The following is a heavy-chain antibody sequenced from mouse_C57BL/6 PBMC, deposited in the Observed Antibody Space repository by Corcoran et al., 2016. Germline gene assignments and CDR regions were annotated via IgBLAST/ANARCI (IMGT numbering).Heavy chain of an antibody. CDR1: GYSITSGYY. CDR3: AREGEAARGYFDY. V-gene: IGHV3-6*01. J-gene: IGHJ2*01. CDR2: ISYDGSN. D-gene: IGHD6-1*01. Sequence: DVQLQESGPGLVKPSQSLSLTCSVTGYSITSGYYWNWIRQFPGNKLEWMGYISYDGSNNYNPSLKNRISITRDTSKNQFFLKLNSVTTEDTATYYCAREGEAARGYFDYWGQGTTLTVSS.